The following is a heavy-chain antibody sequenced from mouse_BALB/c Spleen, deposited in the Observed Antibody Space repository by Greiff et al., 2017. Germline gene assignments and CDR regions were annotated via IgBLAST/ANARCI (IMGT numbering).Heavy chain of an antibody. CDR2: ISSGGSYT. D-gene: IGHD4-1*01. J-gene: IGHJ2*01. CDR1: GFTFSSYG. CDR3: ARHVLPNWERYFDY. V-gene: IGHV5-6*01. Sequence: EVMLVESGGDLVKPGGSLKLSCAASGFTFSSYGMSWVRQTPDKRLEWVATISSGGSYTYYPDSVKGRFTISRDNAKNTLYLQMSSLKSEDTAMYYCARHVLPNWERYFDYWGQGTTLTVSS.